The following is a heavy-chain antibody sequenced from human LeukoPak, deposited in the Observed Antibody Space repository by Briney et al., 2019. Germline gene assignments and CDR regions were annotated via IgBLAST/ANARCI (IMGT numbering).Heavy chain of an antibody. Sequence: TGGSLRLSCAASGFTFGSYAMSWVRQAPGKGLEWVSGISTSVGTTSYAESVKGRFTVSRDNPRNTLYMEMNSLRDEDTAVYYCAVMHRYYDGSGYWVQWGQGTLVTVSS. CDR2: ISTSVGTT. D-gene: IGHD3-22*01. CDR3: AVMHRYYDGSGYWVQ. V-gene: IGHV3-23*01. CDR1: GFTFGSYA. J-gene: IGHJ4*02.